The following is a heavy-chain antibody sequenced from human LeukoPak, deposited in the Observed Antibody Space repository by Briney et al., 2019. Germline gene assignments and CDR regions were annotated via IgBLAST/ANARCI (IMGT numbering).Heavy chain of an antibody. CDR3: TRVRVGLTGYHIVDY. J-gene: IGHJ4*02. V-gene: IGHV3-73*01. D-gene: IGHD3-9*01. Sequence: GGSLRLSCAASGFTFSGYAMHWVRQASGKGLDWIGRVRSELNSYATVYAASVKGRFTISRDDSKKTTWLQMNSLKIEDTAVYYCTRVRVGLTGYHIVDYWGRGTLVTVSS. CDR2: VRSELNSYAT. CDR1: GFTFSGYA.